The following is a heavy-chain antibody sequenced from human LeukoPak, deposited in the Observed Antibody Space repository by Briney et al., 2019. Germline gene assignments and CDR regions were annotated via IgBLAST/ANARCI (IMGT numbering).Heavy chain of an antibody. D-gene: IGHD4-11*01. V-gene: IGHV4-34*01. Sequence: PSETLSLTCAVYGGSLCSYYWSWIRQPPGKWLEWVGEINHSGSTNYNPSLKSRVTISVDTPKNQFSPKLSSVTAADTAVYYCARGANSNYVYDYWRQGTLVTVSS. CDR2: INHSGST. J-gene: IGHJ4*02. CDR3: ARGANSNYVYDY. CDR1: GGSLCSYY.